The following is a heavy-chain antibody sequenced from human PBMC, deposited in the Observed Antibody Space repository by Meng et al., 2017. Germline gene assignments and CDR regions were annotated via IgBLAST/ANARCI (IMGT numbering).Heavy chain of an antibody. Sequence: SETLSLTCTVSGGSISSYYWSWIRQPPGKGLEWIGYIYYSGSTNYNPSLKSRVTISVDTSTNQFSMKLSSVTAADTAVYYCARSTLRGYSHDYFDYWGQGTLVTVSS. CDR2: IYYSGST. V-gene: IGHV4-59*01. CDR3: ARSTLRGYSHDYFDY. J-gene: IGHJ4*02. D-gene: IGHD5-18*01. CDR1: GGSISSYY.